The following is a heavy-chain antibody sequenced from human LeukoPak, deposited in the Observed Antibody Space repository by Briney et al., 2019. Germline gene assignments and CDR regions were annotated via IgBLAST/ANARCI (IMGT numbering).Heavy chain of an antibody. J-gene: IGHJ4*02. V-gene: IGHV3-64D*06. D-gene: IGHD3-16*01. CDR1: GFTFSSYA. CDR2: ISSNGDIT. CDR3: VKGGYGYVWGSYDL. Sequence: PVGSLRLSCSASGFTFSSYAMHSGRHAPGTGLEYVSPISSNGDITYYADSVKGRLTISRDNSKNTLYLQMSSLRAEDTGVYYCVKGGYGYVWGSYDLWGQGTLVTVSS.